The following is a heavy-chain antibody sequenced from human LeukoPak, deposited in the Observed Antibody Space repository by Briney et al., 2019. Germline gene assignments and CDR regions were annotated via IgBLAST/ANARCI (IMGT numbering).Heavy chain of an antibody. D-gene: IGHD3-10*02. V-gene: IGHV1-69*01. CDR3: ASLNWGFYDRVWETDY. Sequence: GASVTVSCKASGGIISSYATSWVRQVPGQGLEWMGGIIPIFGTANYAQKFQGRVTITADESTSTAYMELSSLRSEDTAVYYCASLNWGFYDRVWETDYWGQGTLVTVSS. CDR1: GGIISSYA. J-gene: IGHJ4*02. CDR2: IIPIFGTA.